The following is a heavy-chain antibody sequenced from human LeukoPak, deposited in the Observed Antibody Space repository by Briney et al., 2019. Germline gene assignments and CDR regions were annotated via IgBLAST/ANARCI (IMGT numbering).Heavy chain of an antibody. Sequence: PGGSLRLSCAASGFTFDDYAMHWVRQAPGKGLEWVSGISWNSGSIGYADSVKGRFTISRDNAKNSLYLQMNSLRTEDTALYYCAKDNRVRGVIGYMDVWGKGTTVTVSS. V-gene: IGHV3-9*01. CDR3: AKDNRVRGVIGYMDV. D-gene: IGHD3-10*01. J-gene: IGHJ6*03. CDR1: GFTFDDYA. CDR2: ISWNSGSI.